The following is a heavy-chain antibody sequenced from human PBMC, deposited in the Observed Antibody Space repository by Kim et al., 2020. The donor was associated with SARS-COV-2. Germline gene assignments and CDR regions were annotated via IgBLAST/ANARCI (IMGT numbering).Heavy chain of an antibody. J-gene: IGHJ5*02. D-gene: IGHD3-3*01. Sequence: ASVKVSCKASGYTFTSYDINWVRQATGQGLEWMGWMNPNSGNTGYAQKFQGRVTMTRNTSISTAYMELSSLRSEDTAVYYCARKKTRYDFWSGYYNNRFDPWGQGTLVTVSS. CDR2: MNPNSGNT. CDR3: ARKKTRYDFWSGYYNNRFDP. CDR1: GYTFTSYD. V-gene: IGHV1-8*01.